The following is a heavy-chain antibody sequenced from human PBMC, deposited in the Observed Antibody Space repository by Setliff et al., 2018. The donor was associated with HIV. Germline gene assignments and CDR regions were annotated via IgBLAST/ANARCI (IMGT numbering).Heavy chain of an antibody. CDR2: IIPILGIA. Sequence: SVKVSCKASGGTFSSYAISWVRQAPGQGLEWMGGIIPILGIANYAQKFQGRVTITTDESTSTAYMELSSLRSEDTAVYYCARGEASTYYYDSSPPRNWGQGTLVTVSS. CDR3: ARGEASTYYYDSSPPRN. D-gene: IGHD3-22*01. J-gene: IGHJ4*02. CDR1: GGTFSSYA. V-gene: IGHV1-69*10.